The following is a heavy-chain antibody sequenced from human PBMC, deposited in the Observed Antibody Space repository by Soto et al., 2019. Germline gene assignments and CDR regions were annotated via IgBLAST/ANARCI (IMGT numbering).Heavy chain of an antibody. CDR1: GCTFSSYA. Sequence: SVKVSCKASGCTFSSYAISWVREARGQGLEWMGGSIPIFGTANYAQKFQGRVTITADESTRTAYMHLSSLRYAETAVSYCARDPTIAAAGHGGWFDPWGQGTLVTVSP. J-gene: IGHJ5*02. D-gene: IGHD6-13*01. CDR2: SIPIFGTA. CDR3: ARDPTIAAAGHGGWFDP. V-gene: IGHV1-69*13.